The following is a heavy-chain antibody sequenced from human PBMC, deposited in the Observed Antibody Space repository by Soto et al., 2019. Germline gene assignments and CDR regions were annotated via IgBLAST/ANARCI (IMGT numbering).Heavy chain of an antibody. V-gene: IGHV3-30*18. CDR2: ISYDGSNK. Sequence: QVQLVESGGGVVQPGRSLRLSCAASGFTFSSYGMHWVRQAPGKGLARVAVISYDGSNKYDADSVKGRFTISRDNSKNTLYLQMNSLIAEDTAVYYCAKALVSSSCWYYFYYWVQGTLVTVSS. CDR1: GFTFSSYG. J-gene: IGHJ4*02. D-gene: IGHD6-19*01. CDR3: AKALVSSSCWYYFYY.